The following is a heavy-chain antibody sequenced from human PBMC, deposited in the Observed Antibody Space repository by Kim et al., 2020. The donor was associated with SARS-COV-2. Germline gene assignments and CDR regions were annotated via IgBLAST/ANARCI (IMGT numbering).Heavy chain of an antibody. CDR2: T. CDR3: ARSLRKDYGDY. Sequence: TGYAQKFQGRVTMTRNTSISTAYMELSSLRSEDTAVYYCARSLRKDYGDYWGQGTLVTVSS. J-gene: IGHJ4*02. V-gene: IGHV1-8*01. D-gene: IGHD3-16*01.